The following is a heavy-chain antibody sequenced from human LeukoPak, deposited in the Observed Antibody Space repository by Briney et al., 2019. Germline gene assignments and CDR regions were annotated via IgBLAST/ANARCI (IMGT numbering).Heavy chain of an antibody. D-gene: IGHD6-13*01. J-gene: IGHJ6*02. CDR2: VYYSGSI. Sequence: SETLSLTCTVSGGSINSYYWSWIRQPPGKALEWIGFVYYSGSINYYHSLKSRVTISVDRYNNQFSLKLRSVTAADTAVYYCERLSRIAADGAYSYHSMDVWGQGTTVTVSS. CDR1: GGSINSYY. CDR3: ERLSRIAADGAYSYHSMDV. V-gene: IGHV4-59*13.